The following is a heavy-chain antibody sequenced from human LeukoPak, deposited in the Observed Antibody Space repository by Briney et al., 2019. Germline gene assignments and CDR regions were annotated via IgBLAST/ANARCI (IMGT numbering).Heavy chain of an antibody. CDR3: ARFAHYDSSVGY. J-gene: IGHJ4*02. Sequence: SETLSLTCTVSSGSISSSNYFWGWIRQPPGKGLEWIGEINHSGSTNYNPSLKSRVTISVDTSKNQFSLKLSSVTAADTAVYYCARFAHYDSSVGYWGQGTLVTVSS. D-gene: IGHD3-22*01. CDR1: SGSISSSNYF. CDR2: INHSGST. V-gene: IGHV4-39*07.